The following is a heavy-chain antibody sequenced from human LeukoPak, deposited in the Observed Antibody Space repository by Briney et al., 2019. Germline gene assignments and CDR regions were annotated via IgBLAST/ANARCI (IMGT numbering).Heavy chain of an antibody. CDR3: ARDVSYYGSGGSGLVDY. D-gene: IGHD3-10*01. CDR1: GYTFTSYG. CDR2: ISAYNGNT. J-gene: IGHJ4*02. V-gene: IGHV1-18*01. Sequence: ASVKVSCKASGYTFTSYGISWVRQAPGQGLEWMGWISAYNGNTSYAQKLQGRVTMTTDTSTSTAYMELRSLRSDDTAVYYCARDVSYYGSGGSGLVDYWGQGTLVTVSS.